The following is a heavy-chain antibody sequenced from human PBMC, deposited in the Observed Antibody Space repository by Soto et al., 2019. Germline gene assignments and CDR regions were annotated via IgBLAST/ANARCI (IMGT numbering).Heavy chain of an antibody. CDR3: AREAIFGLTAD. CDR1: GASISSGDYY. CDR2: IYYTGST. D-gene: IGHD3-3*01. J-gene: IGHJ4*02. V-gene: IGHV4-30-4*02. Sequence: SETLSLTCTVSGASISSGDYYWSWVRQPPGKGLEWLGYIYYTGSTYYNPSLKSRLTMSIDTSKNQLSLKLSSVIAADTAVYFCAREAIFGLTADWGQGKLVTVSS.